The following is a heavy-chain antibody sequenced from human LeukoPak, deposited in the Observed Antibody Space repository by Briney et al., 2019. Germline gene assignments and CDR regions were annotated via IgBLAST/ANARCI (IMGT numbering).Heavy chain of an antibody. V-gene: IGHV1-69*05. D-gene: IGHD6-19*01. CDR2: IIPIFGTA. CDR1: GGTFSSYA. CDR3: ARDGGYSSGWRGNWFDP. Sequence: SVKVSCKASGGTFSSYAISWVRQAPGQGLEWMGRIIPIFGTANYAQKFQGRVTITTDESTSTAYMELSSLRSEDTAVCYCARDGGYSSGWRGNWFDPWGQGTLVTVSS. J-gene: IGHJ5*02.